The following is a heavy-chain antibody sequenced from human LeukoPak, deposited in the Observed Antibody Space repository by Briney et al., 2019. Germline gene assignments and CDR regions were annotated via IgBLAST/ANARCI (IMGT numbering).Heavy chain of an antibody. CDR3: ARDNMDSSGYPHNWFDP. V-gene: IGHV4-59*12. D-gene: IGHD3-22*01. CDR1: GGSISGYY. J-gene: IGHJ5*02. CDR2: ISYSGST. Sequence: SETLSLTCTVSGGSISGYYWSWIRQPPGKGLEWIGYISYSGSTNYNPSLKSRVTISVDTSKNQFSLKLSSVTAADTAVYYCARDNMDSSGYPHNWFDPWGQGTLVTVSS.